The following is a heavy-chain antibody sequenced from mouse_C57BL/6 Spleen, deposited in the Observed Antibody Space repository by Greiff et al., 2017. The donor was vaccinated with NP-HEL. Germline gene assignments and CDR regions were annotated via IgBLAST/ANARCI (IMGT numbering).Heavy chain of an antibody. J-gene: IGHJ2*01. CDR3: ARGSTVVATPLDY. CDR2: INPNNGGT. Sequence: EVQLQQSGPELVKPGASVKMSCKASGYTFTDYNMHWVKQSHGKSLEWIGYINPNNGGTSYNQKFKGKATLTVNKSSRTAYMELRSLTSEDSAVYYCARGSTVVATPLDYWGQGTTLPVSS. D-gene: IGHD1-1*01. V-gene: IGHV1-22*01. CDR1: GYTFTDYN.